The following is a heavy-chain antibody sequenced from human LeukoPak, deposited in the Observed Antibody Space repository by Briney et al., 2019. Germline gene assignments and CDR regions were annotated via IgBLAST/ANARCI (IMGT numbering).Heavy chain of an antibody. J-gene: IGHJ4*02. V-gene: IGHV1-46*01. CDR3: ATDIYDSSGYFDY. D-gene: IGHD3-22*01. CDR2: INPSGGST. Sequence: GASVKVSCKASGYTFTSYYMHWVRQAPGQGLEWMGIINPSGGSTSYAQKFQGRVTMSEDTSTDTAYMELSSLRSEDTAVYYCATDIYDSSGYFDYWGQGTLVTVSS. CDR1: GYTFTSYY.